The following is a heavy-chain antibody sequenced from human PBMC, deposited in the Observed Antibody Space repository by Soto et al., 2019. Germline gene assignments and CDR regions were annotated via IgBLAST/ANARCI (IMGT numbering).Heavy chain of an antibody. V-gene: IGHV2-5*02. J-gene: IGHJ4*02. CDR2: IYWDTNK. Sequence: QITLKESGPALVKPTQTLTLTCTFSGFSLSTSGGGVGWIRQPPGKALECLAVIYWDTNKRYSASLESRLTIIKDTSKHKVVLITTNLQPQDTATYYCEHRSTASLFDYWGQRPLVTVSS. CDR3: EHRSTASLFDY. D-gene: IGHD2-21*02. CDR1: GFSLSTSGGG.